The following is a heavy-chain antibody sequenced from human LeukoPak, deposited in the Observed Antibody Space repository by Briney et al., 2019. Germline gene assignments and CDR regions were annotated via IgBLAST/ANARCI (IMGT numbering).Heavy chain of an antibody. Sequence: SETLSLTCTVSGGSISSYYWSWIRQPAXXXXEWIGRIYTSGSTNYNPSLKSRVTMSVDTSKNQFSLKLSSVTAADTAVYYCARAGEAADHFDYWGQGTLVTVSS. CDR1: GGSISSYY. CDR3: ARAGEAADHFDY. D-gene: IGHD6-25*01. V-gene: IGHV4-4*07. J-gene: IGHJ4*02. CDR2: IYTSGST.